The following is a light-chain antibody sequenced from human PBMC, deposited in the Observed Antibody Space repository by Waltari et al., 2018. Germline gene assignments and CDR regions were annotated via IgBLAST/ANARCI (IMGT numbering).Light chain of an antibody. CDR1: PTIGRS. CDR2: RAS. V-gene: IGKV3D-15*01. J-gene: IGKJ1*01. CDR3: QQYHNWSPGT. Sequence: ETVVTQSPATLSMSPGERATISCRTSPTIGRSLAWYQQRPGQAPRLLIYRASTRATGIPDRFSGSGSETEFTLTISSLQSEDIAVYYCQQYHNWSPGTFGQGTKVEI.